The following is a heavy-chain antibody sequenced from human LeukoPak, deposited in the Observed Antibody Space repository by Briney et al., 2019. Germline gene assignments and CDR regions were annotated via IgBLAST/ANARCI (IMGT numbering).Heavy chain of an antibody. CDR3: ARGAAGTGMPYFDN. J-gene: IGHJ4*02. CDR2: INHSGST. D-gene: IGHD5-18*01. V-gene: IGHV4-34*01. Sequence: PSETLSLTCAVSSGSFSSYYWSWIRQPPGKGLEWIGEINHSGSTNYNPSLKSRVTISVDTSKNQFSLRLNSVTAADTAVYYCARGAAGTGMPYFDNWGQGTLVTVSS. CDR1: SGSFSSYY.